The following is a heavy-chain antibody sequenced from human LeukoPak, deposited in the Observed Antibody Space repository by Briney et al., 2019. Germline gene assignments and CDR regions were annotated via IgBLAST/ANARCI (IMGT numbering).Heavy chain of an antibody. J-gene: IGHJ6*03. CDR2: LLYDGSNK. CDR3: ATAGSCATTGCPDYYHTDV. Sequence: GGSLRLSCSASGFTFSSYAGHGFRRAPGRGREGVAFLLYDGSNKFYGDSVKGRFTISRDNTKNTLSLQMTSLTSADSAMYYCATAGSCATTGCPDYYHTDVWGRGTTVTVSS. D-gene: IGHD2-2*01. CDR1: GFTFSSYA. V-gene: IGHV3-30*02.